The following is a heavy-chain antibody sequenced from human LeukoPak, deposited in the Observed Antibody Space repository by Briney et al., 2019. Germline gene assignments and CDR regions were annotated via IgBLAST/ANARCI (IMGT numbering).Heavy chain of an antibody. Sequence: PSETLSLTCTVSGGSISSYYWSWIRQPPGKGLEWIGYVYYSGSTNYNPALKSRVSISVDTTKNQFSLNLRSGTAADTAVYYCARHADGYQPPDYWGQGTLVTVSS. V-gene: IGHV4-59*08. CDR3: ARHADGYQPPDY. CDR1: GGSISSYY. D-gene: IGHD5-24*01. CDR2: VYYSGST. J-gene: IGHJ4*02.